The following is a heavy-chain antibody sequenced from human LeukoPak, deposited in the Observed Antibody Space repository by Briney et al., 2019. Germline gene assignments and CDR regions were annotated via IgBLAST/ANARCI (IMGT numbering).Heavy chain of an antibody. V-gene: IGHV4-4*07. CDR2: IYISGNT. CDR1: GASMSSYY. J-gene: IGHJ4*02. Sequence: SETLSLTCTVSGASMSSYYWTWIRQPAGKGLERIGHIYISGNTNYNPSLKSRVTMSRDTSKNQFSLKLSSMTAADTAVYYCAREDVVVDSWGQGILVTVSS. D-gene: IGHD2-15*01. CDR3: AREDVVVDS.